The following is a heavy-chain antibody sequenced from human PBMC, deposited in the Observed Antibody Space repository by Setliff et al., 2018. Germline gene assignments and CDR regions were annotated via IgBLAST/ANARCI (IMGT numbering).Heavy chain of an antibody. CDR1: GGSFSTYF. CDR3: RLAHCNTTSCEEALDF. CDR2: ISQSGSA. J-gene: IGHJ4*02. Sequence: SETLSLTCAVYGGSFSTYFWSWIRQPPGKGLEWIGEISQSGSANYNPSLKSRVTMSVDTSKNQFSLNLNSVTAADTAVYYFRLAHCNTTSCEEALDFWSQGTLVTVSS. V-gene: IGHV4-34*01. D-gene: IGHD2-2*01.